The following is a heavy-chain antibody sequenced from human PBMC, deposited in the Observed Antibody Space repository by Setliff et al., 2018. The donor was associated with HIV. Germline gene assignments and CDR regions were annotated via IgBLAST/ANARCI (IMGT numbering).Heavy chain of an antibody. CDR2: MYHSGST. CDR3: ASSPIITNGYYFDY. J-gene: IGHJ4*02. CDR1: GGPISSMTDY. D-gene: IGHD2-8*01. V-gene: IGHV4-39*01. Sequence: SETLSLTCSVSGGPISSMTDYWGWIRQPPGKGLEWVGSMYHSGSTYYNPSLKSRVAMSIDTPKNQFSLKLSSVTAADTAVYYCASSPIITNGYYFDYWGPGTLVTVSS.